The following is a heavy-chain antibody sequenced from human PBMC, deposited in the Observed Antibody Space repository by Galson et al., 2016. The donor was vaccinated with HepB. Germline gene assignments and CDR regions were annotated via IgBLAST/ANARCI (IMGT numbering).Heavy chain of an antibody. CDR1: GFTFSTYS. V-gene: IGHV3-48*02. D-gene: IGHD3-16*01. CDR2: ISRSSSTI. CDR3: ASALGLRGYYGMDG. J-gene: IGHJ6*02. Sequence: SLRLSCADSGFTFSTYSMNWVRQAPGKGLEWVAYISRSSSTIYYADSVKGRFTISRDNAKSSLYLQMNSLRDEDTAVYYCASALGLRGYYGMDGWGQGTTVTVSS.